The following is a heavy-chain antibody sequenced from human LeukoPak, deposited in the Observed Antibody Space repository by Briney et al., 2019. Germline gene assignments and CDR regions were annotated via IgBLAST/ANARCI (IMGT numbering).Heavy chain of an antibody. D-gene: IGHD3-22*01. J-gene: IGHJ4*02. CDR1: GCTFDDYT. V-gene: IGHV3-43*01. CDR3: AKDISYYDSSGPGMAFDY. CDR2: ISWDGGST. Sequence: GGSLRLSCAASGCTFDDYTMHWVRQAPGKGLEWVSLISWDGGSTYYADSVKGRFTISRDNSKNSLYLQMNSLRTEDTALYYCAKDISYYDSSGPGMAFDYWGQGTLVTVSS.